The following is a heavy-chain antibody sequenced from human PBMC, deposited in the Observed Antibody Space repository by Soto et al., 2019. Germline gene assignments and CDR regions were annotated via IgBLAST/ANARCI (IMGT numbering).Heavy chain of an antibody. D-gene: IGHD1-26*01. V-gene: IGHV4-59*08. J-gene: IGHJ5*02. Sequence: SETLSLTCTVPGGSISSYYWSWIRQPPGKGPEWIGYIYYSGSTNYNPSLKSRVTISVDTSKNQFSLKLSSVTAADTAVYYWAGFYSGAPPRRSWGRGPLVPAS. CDR3: AGFYSGAPPRRS. CDR2: IYYSGST. CDR1: GGSISSYY.